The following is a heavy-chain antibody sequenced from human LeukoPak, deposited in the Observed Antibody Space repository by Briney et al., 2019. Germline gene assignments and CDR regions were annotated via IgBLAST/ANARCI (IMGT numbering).Heavy chain of an antibody. D-gene: IGHD3-3*01. CDR2: IYYSGST. V-gene: IGHV4-39*01. Sequence: SETLSLTCTVSGGSISSSSYYWGWIRQPPGKGLEWIGSIYYSGSTYYNPSLKSRVTISVDTSKNQFSLKLSSVTAADTAVYYCARRGDTIFDYWGQGTLVTVSS. CDR1: GGSISSSSYY. CDR3: ARRGDTIFDY. J-gene: IGHJ4*02.